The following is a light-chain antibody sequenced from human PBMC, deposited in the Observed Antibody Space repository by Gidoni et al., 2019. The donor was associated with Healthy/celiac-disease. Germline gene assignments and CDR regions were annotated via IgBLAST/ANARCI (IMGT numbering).Light chain of an antibody. CDR1: QSVSSH. Sequence: DIVLTQSPATLSLSPGERATLSCRASQSVSSHLAWYQQKPGQAPKLLIYDASNRATGIPARFSGSGSGTDFTLTISSLEPEDFAVYYCQQRSNWPSLTFGEGTKVEIK. CDR3: QQRSNWPSLT. V-gene: IGKV3-11*01. CDR2: DAS. J-gene: IGKJ4*01.